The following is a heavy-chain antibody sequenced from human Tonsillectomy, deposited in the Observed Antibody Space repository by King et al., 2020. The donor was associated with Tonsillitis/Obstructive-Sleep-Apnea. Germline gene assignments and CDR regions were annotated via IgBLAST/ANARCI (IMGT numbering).Heavy chain of an antibody. CDR2: INHSGST. CDR1: GGSFSGYY. Sequence: VQLQQWGAGLLKPSETLSLTCAVYGGSFSGYYWSWIRQPPGKGLEWIGEINHSGSTNYNPSLKSRVTISVDTSKNQFSLKLGSVTAADTAVYYCARDANPFDGYNPPALDWGQGTLVTVSS. V-gene: IGHV4-34*01. D-gene: IGHD5-24*01. CDR3: ARDANPFDGYNPPALD. J-gene: IGHJ4*02.